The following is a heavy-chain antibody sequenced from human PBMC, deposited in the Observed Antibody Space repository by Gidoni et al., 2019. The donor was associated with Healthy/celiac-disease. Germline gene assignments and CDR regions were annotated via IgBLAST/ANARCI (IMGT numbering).Heavy chain of an antibody. Sequence: EVQLLESGGGLGQPGGSLRLDCAASGFTFSSYAMSWVRQAPGKGLEWVLAISCIGGSTYYAASVKCRFTISRDNSKNTLYLQMNSLRAEDTAVYYCAKDGDLGGYDTLDYWGQGTLVTVSS. J-gene: IGHJ4*02. CDR2: ISCIGGST. CDR3: AKDGDLGGYDTLDY. D-gene: IGHD5-12*01. V-gene: IGHV3-23*01. CDR1: GFTFSSYA.